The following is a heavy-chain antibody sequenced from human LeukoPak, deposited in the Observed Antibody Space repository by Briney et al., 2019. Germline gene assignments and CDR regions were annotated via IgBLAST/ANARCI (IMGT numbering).Heavy chain of an antibody. CDR1: GYTFTGYY. V-gene: IGHV1-2*02. CDR3: ARDKARGGGVISWDY. CDR2: INPNSGGT. D-gene: IGHD3-16*02. Sequence: ASVKVSCKASGYTFTGYYMHWVRQAPGQGLEWMGWINPNSGGTNYAQKFQGRVTMTRDTSTSTVYMELSSLRSEDTAVYYCARDKARGGGVISWDYWGQGTLVTVSS. J-gene: IGHJ4*02.